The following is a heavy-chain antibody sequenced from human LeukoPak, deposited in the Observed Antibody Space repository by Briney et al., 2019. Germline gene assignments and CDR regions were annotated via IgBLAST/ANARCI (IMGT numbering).Heavy chain of an antibody. Sequence: GRSLRLSCTASGFTFSSYSMSWVRQAPGKGLEWVGAINCSCGSTYYADSVKGRFTISRDNSKNTLYLQMNSMRAEDTAVYYCAKDARWWGSYFLAGIAFDYWGQGTLVTVSS. CDR3: AKDARWWGSYFLAGIAFDY. D-gene: IGHD3-16*01. J-gene: IGHJ4*02. CDR2: INCSCGST. CDR1: GFTFSSYS. V-gene: IGHV3-23*01.